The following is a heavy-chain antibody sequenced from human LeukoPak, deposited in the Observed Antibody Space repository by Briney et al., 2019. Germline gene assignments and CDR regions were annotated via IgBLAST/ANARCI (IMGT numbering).Heavy chain of an antibody. CDR3: ARGSTTFDY. D-gene: IGHD1-14*01. V-gene: IGHV3-21*01. CDR2: ISSESYYI. CDR1: GFNFDDYS. J-gene: IGHJ4*02. Sequence: PGGSLRLSCAASGFNFDDYSMNWLRQSPGKGLEWVSSISSESYYIYYVDSVQGRFTISRDNAKNSLYLQMNSLRAEDTAVYYCARGSTTFDYWGQGTLVTVSS.